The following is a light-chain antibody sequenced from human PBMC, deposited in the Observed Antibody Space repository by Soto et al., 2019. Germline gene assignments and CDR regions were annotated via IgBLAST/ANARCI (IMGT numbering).Light chain of an antibody. CDR3: QQYGSSPA. V-gene: IGKV3-20*01. Sequence: IVLTQSPGTLSLSPGERVTLSCRASQSVSSSYLAWYQQKPGQAPRLLIYGAFSRATGIPDRFSGGGSGTDFTLTISRLEPEDFAVYYCQQYGSSPAFGQGTRLEIK. CDR2: GAF. CDR1: QSVSSSY. J-gene: IGKJ5*01.